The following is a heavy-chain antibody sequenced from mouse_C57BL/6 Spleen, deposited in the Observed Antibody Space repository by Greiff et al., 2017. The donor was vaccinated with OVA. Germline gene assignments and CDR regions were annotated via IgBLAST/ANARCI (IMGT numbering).Heavy chain of an antibody. J-gene: IGHJ2*01. D-gene: IGHD2-10*02. V-gene: IGHV1-69*01. CDR1: GYTFTSYW. CDR3: ARSEYGNFNFDY. Sequence: QVQLQQPGAELVMPGASVKLSCKASGYTFTSYWMHWVKQRPGQGLEWIGEIDPSDSYTNYNQKFKGKSTLTVDKSSSTAYMQLSSLTSEDSAVYYCARSEYGNFNFDYRGQGTTLTVSS. CDR2: IDPSDSYT.